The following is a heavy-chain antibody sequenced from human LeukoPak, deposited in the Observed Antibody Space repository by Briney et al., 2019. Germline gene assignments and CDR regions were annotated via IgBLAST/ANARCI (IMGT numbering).Heavy chain of an antibody. CDR1: GYTFTGYY. CDR3: ASATIDLGPGYYYYYMDV. V-gene: IGHV1-2*02. J-gene: IGHJ6*03. D-gene: IGHD3-3*01. CDR2: INPNSGGT. Sequence: ASVKVSCKASGYTFTGYYMHWVRQAPGQGLEWMGWINPNSGGTNYAQKFQGRVTMTKDTSISTAYMELSRLRSDDTAVYYCASATIDLGPGYYYYYMDVWGKGTTVTVSS.